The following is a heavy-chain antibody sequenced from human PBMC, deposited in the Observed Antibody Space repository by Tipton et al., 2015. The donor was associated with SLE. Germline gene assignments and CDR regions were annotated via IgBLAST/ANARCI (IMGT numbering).Heavy chain of an antibody. J-gene: IGHJ4*02. V-gene: IGHV4-38-2*01. D-gene: IGHD4-17*01. CDR1: GYSITRGYS. CDR2: IYHNDSP. Sequence: TLSLTCAVSGYSITRGYSWGWIRQPPGKGLEFIGSIYHNDSPYYNQSLKSRVTISIDTSKNQFSLELRSVTAADTAVYYCARLPLYGDYDYWGQGTLVIVSS. CDR3: ARLPLYGDYDY.